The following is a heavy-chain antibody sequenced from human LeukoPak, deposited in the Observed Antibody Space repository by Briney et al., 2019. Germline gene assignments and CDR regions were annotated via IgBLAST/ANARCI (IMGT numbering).Heavy chain of an antibody. CDR3: ARVRSIVATINGFDY. J-gene: IGHJ4*02. V-gene: IGHV1-2*02. D-gene: IGHD5-12*01. CDR1: GYTFTGYY. Sequence: ASVKVSCKASGYTFTGYYMRWVRQAPGQGLEWMGWINPNSGGTNYAQKFQGRVTMTRDTSISTAYMELSRLRSDDTAVYYCARVRSIVATINGFDYWGQGTLVTVSS. CDR2: INPNSGGT.